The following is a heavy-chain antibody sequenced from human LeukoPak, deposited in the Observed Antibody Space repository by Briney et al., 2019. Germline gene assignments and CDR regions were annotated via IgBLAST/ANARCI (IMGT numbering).Heavy chain of an antibody. Sequence: GGSLRLSCAASGFTFSSYGMHWVRQAPGKGLEWVAFIRYDGSNKYYADSVKGRFTISRDNSKNTLYLQMNSLRAEDTAVYYCAKTLTTVTGFDYWGQGTLVTVSS. J-gene: IGHJ4*02. D-gene: IGHD4-11*01. CDR3: AKTLTTVTGFDY. CDR1: GFTFSSYG. V-gene: IGHV3-30*02. CDR2: IRYDGSNK.